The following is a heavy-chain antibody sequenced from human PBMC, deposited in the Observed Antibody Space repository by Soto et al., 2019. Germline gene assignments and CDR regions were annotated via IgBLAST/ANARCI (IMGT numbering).Heavy chain of an antibody. CDR1: GYTFTSYG. V-gene: IGHV1-18*01. Sequence: QVQLVQSGAEVKKPGASVKVSCKASGYTFTSYGISWVRQAPGQGLEWMGWISAYNGNTNYAQKLRGRVTMTTDPSTSTAYMEPRSLRSDDTAVYYCARAPRSSWYAPWGQGTLVTVSS. CDR2: ISAYNGNT. D-gene: IGHD6-13*01. CDR3: ARAPRSSWYAP. J-gene: IGHJ5*02.